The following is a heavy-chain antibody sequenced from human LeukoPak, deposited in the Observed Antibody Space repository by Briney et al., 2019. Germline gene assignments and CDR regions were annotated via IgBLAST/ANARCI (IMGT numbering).Heavy chain of an antibody. CDR1: GFTFDDYA. V-gene: IGHV3-9*01. J-gene: IGHJ1*01. CDR3: AKQSSDWSGGFQH. Sequence: GRSLRLSCAASGFTFDDYAMHWVRHAPGKGLEWVSGISWNSGSIGYADSVKGRFTISRDNAKNSLYLQMNSLRAEDTALYYCAKQSSDWSGGFQHWGQGTLVTVSS. D-gene: IGHD6-19*01. CDR2: ISWNSGSI.